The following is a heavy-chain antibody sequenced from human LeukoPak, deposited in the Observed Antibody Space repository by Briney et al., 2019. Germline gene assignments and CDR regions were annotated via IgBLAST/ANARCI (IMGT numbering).Heavy chain of an antibody. J-gene: IGHJ4*02. V-gene: IGHV4-59*01. CDR3: ARDPMNRRFDY. Sequence: PSETLSLTCTVSGGSLSSYYWSWIRQPPGKGLGWIGYIYYSGSTNYNPSLKSRVTISVDASKNQFSLKLSSVTAADTAVYYCARDPMNRRFDYWGQGTLVTVSS. CDR2: IYYSGST. D-gene: IGHD3-22*01. CDR1: GGSLSSYY.